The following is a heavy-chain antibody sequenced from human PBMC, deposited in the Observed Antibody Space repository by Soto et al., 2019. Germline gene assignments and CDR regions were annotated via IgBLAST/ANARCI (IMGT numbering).Heavy chain of an antibody. CDR3: AKEMGYCSSTSCPLTGRYYYYGMDV. CDR2: ISYDGSNK. Sequence: GGSLRLSCAASGFTFSSYGMHWVRQAPGKGLEWVAVISYDGSNKYYADSVKGRFTISRDNSKNTLYLQMNSLRAEDTAVYYCAKEMGYCSSTSCPLTGRYYYYGMDVWGQGTTVTVSS. CDR1: GFTFSSYG. V-gene: IGHV3-30*18. D-gene: IGHD2-2*01. J-gene: IGHJ6*02.